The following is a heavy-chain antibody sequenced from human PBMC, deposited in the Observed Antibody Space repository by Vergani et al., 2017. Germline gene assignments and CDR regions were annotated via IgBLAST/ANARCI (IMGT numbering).Heavy chain of an antibody. CDR1: GFTPINYV. CDR2: ISSDGNSK. D-gene: IGHD3-10*01. V-gene: IGHV3-30-3*01. Sequence: QVQLVESGGGVVQPGRSLRLSCAASGFTPINYVMHWVRQAPGRGLERVSLISSDGNSKYYADSVKGRFTISRDNSKNTLHLQMNSLRAEDTALYYCARDPLVQGAIGLPDYWGQGTLVTVSS. J-gene: IGHJ4*02. CDR3: ARDPLVQGAIGLPDY.